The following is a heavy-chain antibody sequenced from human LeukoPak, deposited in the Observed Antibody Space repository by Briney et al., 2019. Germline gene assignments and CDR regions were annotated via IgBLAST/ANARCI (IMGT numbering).Heavy chain of an antibody. D-gene: IGHD3-9*01. J-gene: IGHJ5*02. CDR3: ARVGYDILTGWGWFDP. CDR1: GYTFTRYA. CDR2: INAGNGNT. Sequence: ASVKVSCKAAGYTFTRYAMHWVRQAHGQRLEWMGWINAGNGNTEYSQKLQGRVTITRDTSASTAYMELSSLRSEDTAVYYCARVGYDILTGWGWFDPWGQGTLVTVSS. V-gene: IGHV1-3*01.